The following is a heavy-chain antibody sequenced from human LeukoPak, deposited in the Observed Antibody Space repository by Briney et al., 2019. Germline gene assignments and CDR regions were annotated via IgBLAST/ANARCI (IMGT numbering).Heavy chain of an antibody. V-gene: IGHV3-7*03. CDR1: GFAFTNYW. J-gene: IGHJ4*02. CDR3: AKDTKPSSSGWGRYFDY. Sequence: GGSLRLSCAASGFAFTNYWMTWIRQAPGKGLEWVGNINQDGSEKYCVDSVKGRFTISRDNAKNSLYLQMNSLRAEDTALYYCAKDTKPSSSGWGRYFDYWGQGTLVTVSS. CDR2: INQDGSEK. D-gene: IGHD6-19*01.